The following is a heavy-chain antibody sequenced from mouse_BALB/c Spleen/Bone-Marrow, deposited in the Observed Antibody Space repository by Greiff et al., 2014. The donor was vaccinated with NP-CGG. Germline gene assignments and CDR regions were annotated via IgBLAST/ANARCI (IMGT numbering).Heavy chain of an antibody. CDR1: GYTFTSYY. CDR2: IYPGDGST. V-gene: IGHV1S56*01. D-gene: IGHD2-4*01. Sequence: VQLQQSGPELVKPGASVEMSCKASGYTFTSYYIHWVKQRPGQGLEWIGWIYPGDGSTKYNEKFKGKTTLTADKSSSTVYMLLSSLTSEDSAIYFCARDDYGYWGQGTLVTVSA. CDR3: ARDDYGY. J-gene: IGHJ3*01.